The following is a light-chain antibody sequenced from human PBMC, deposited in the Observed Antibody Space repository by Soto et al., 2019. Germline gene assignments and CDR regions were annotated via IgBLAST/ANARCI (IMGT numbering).Light chain of an antibody. CDR1: QSVSTY. CDR3: QQRRSWPPTIT. CDR2: DAS. V-gene: IGKV3-11*01. J-gene: IGKJ5*01. Sequence: DIVLTQSPGPLSLSPGERATLSCKASQSVSTYLAWYQQRPGQAPRPLIYDASYRATDIPPRFSGSGSGTDFTLTISSLEPEEFAVYYCQQRRSWPPTITLGQGTRLEI.